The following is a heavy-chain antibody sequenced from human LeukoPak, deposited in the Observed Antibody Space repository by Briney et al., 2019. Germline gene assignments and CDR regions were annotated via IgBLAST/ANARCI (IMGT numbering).Heavy chain of an antibody. D-gene: IGHD4-17*01. CDR1: GGSSSGYY. Sequence: SETLSLTCAVYGGSSSGYYWSWFGRPPGKGRKWIGEINHSGSTNYNPSLKSRVTISVDTSKNQFSLKLSSVTAADTAVYYCAGRIHYGDAFDIWGQGTMVTVSS. CDR3: AGRIHYGDAFDI. J-gene: IGHJ3*02. CDR2: INHSGST. V-gene: IGHV4-34*01.